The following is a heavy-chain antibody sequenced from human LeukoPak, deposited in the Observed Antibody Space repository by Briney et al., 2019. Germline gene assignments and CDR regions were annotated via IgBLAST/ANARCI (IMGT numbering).Heavy chain of an antibody. CDR3: ARSPY. CDR1: GGSISSGSYY. J-gene: IGHJ4*02. V-gene: IGHV4-61*02. CDR2: IYTSGST. Sequence: PSETLSLTCTVSGGSISSGSYYWSWIRQPAGKGLEWIGRIYTSGSTNYNPSLKSRVTISVDTSKNQFSLKLSSVTAADTAVYYCARSPYWGQGTLVTVSS.